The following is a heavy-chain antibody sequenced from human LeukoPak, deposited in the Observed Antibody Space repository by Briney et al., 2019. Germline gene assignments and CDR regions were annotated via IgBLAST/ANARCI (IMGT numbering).Heavy chain of an antibody. D-gene: IGHD2-21*01. J-gene: IGHJ4*02. CDR3: ARINGWGSRTFDF. CDR2: LDWDDDK. CDR1: GFSRSTSGMC. V-gene: IGHV2-70*11. Sequence: SGPALVKPTQTLTLTFTFSGFSRSTSGMCVNWIRQPPGKALEWLARLDWDDDKYYTRSLKTRLTISKDTSKNEVVLTMTNMDPVDTATYYCARINGWGSRTFDFWGQGILVTASS.